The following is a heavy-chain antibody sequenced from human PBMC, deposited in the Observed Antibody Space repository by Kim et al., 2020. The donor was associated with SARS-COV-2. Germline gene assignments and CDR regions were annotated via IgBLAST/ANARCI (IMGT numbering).Heavy chain of an antibody. CDR1: GLNFGDYA. J-gene: IGHJ4*02. D-gene: IGHD3-22*01. CDR2: ISSKRYGETT. V-gene: IGHV3-49*03. Sequence: GGSLRLSCTTSGLNFGDYAMSWFRQAPGKGLEWVAFISSKRYGETTEYAAYVKGRFTISRDDSKRITYLQMNGLETEDTAVYYCTSGPYYYDCAAYYHDYWGQKTLLTASS. CDR3: TSGPYYYDCAAYYHDY.